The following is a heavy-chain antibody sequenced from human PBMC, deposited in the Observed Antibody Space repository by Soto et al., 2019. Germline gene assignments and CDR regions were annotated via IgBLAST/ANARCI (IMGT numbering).Heavy chain of an antibody. CDR2: MWYDGSNK. CDR1: GFTFSSYG. D-gene: IGHD3-10*01. V-gene: IGHV3-33*01. J-gene: IGHJ6*03. Sequence: GGSLRLSCAASGFTFSSYGMHWVRQAPGKGLEWVAVMWYDGSNKYYADSVKGRFTISRDNSKNTLYLQMNSLRAEDTAVYYCARDRRLRDYYYYYMDVWGKGTTVTVSS. CDR3: ARDRRLRDYYYYYMDV.